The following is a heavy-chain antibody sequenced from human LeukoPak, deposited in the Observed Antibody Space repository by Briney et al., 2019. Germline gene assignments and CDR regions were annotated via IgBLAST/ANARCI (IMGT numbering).Heavy chain of an antibody. CDR1: GGSISTSSYY. V-gene: IGHV4-39*01. CDR2: IYYSGST. CDR3: ARHGRCSSTSCYVGWGYYYYMDV. D-gene: IGHD2-2*01. Sequence: SETLSLTCTVSGGSISTSSYYWAWIRQPPGKGLEYIGSIYYSGSTWYNPSLKSRVTISRDTSKNQFSLTLNSVTAADTAVYYCARHGRCSSTSCYVGWGYYYYMDVWGKGTTVTVSS. J-gene: IGHJ6*03.